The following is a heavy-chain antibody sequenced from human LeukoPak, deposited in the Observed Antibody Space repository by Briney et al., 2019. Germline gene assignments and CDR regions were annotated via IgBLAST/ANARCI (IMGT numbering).Heavy chain of an antibody. CDR2: MNPNSGNT. D-gene: IGHD4-23*01. CDR1: GYTFTSYD. CDR3: ARDPADYGGNPGPFDY. V-gene: IGHV1-8*03. J-gene: IGHJ4*02. Sequence: ASVKVSCKASGYTFTSYDINWVRQATGQGLEWMGWMNPNSGNTGYAQKFQGRVTITADKSTSTAYMELSSLRSEDTAVYYCARDPADYGGNPGPFDYWGQGTLVTVSS.